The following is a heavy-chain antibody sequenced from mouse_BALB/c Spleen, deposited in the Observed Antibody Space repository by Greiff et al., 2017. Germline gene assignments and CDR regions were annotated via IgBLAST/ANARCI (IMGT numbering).Heavy chain of an antibody. CDR1: GFTFSDYY. J-gene: IGHJ2*01. Sequence: EVKVVESGGGLVKPGGSLKLSCAASGFTFSDYYMYWVRQTPEKRLEWVATISDGGSYTYYPDSVKGRFTISRDNAKNNLYLQRSSLKSEDTAMYYCARETTSWGFDYWGQGTTLTVSS. V-gene: IGHV5-4*02. CDR2: ISDGGSYT. CDR3: ARETTSWGFDY. D-gene: IGHD6-1*01.